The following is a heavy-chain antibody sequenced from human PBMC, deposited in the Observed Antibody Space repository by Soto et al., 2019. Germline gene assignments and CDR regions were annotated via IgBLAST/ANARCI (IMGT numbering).Heavy chain of an antibody. CDR2: IYPGNSDT. V-gene: IGHV5-51*01. CDR1: GYSFTSYW. J-gene: IGHJ4*02. CDR3: ARYVYCDVLKKIY. Sequence: PGESLKISCKGSGYSFTSYWIGWVRQMPGKGLEWMGIIYPGNSDTRYSPSFQGQVTISADTSISTAYLEWSSLKASDTAIYYCARYVYCDVLKKIYWGQGTLVTVSS. D-gene: IGHD3-9*01.